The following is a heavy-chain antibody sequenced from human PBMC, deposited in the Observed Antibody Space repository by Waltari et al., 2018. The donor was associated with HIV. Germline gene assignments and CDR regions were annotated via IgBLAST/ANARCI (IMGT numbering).Heavy chain of an antibody. Sequence: QVQLQESGPGLVKPSQTLSLTCTVSGGSISSGDYYWSWIRQPPGKGLEWIGYIYYSGGTYYDPSLKSRVTISVDTSKNKFSLKLSSVTAADTAVYYCARDNWFGETGPYYGMDVWGQGTTVIVSS. CDR2: IYYSGGT. V-gene: IGHV4-30-4*01. CDR1: GGSISSGDYY. J-gene: IGHJ6*02. D-gene: IGHD3-10*01. CDR3: ARDNWFGETGPYYGMDV.